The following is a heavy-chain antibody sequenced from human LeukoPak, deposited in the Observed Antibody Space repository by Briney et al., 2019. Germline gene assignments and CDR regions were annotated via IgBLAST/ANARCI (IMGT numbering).Heavy chain of an antibody. D-gene: IGHD3-22*01. V-gene: IGHV3-23*01. CDR2: ISNDGGGT. CDR1: GFIFNNYG. CDR3: AKGSSGYFVDL. Sequence: QSGGSLRLSCAASGFIFNNYGLIWVRQAPGKGLEWVSAISNDGGGTNYADFVKGRFTISRDNSKNTLFLQMNSLRAEDTALYYCAKGSSGYFVDLCVQGTLVTVSS. J-gene: IGHJ5*02.